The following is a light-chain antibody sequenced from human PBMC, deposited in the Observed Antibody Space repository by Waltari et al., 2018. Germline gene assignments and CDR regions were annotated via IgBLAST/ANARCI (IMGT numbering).Light chain of an antibody. CDR2: WAS. CDR3: HQYYSTPFT. CDR1: QSVLYSSNNKNQ. Sequence: DIVMTQSPESLAVSLGEWATINCKSSQSVLYSSNNKNQLAWYQQKPGQPPKLLLYWASTRESGVPDRFSGSGSETDFTLTISSLQAEDVAVYYCHQYYSTPFTFGQGTKLEIK. J-gene: IGKJ2*01. V-gene: IGKV4-1*01.